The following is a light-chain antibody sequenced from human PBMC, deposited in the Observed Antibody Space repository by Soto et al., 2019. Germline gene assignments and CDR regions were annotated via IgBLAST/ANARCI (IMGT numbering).Light chain of an antibody. CDR1: QSISDW. CDR3: QQYNNLWT. Sequence: DIQMTQSPSTLSASVGDRVTITCRASQSISDWLAWYQQKPGKAPNLLIYKASSLESGVPSRFSGSGSGTEFTLTISSLQPDDFATDYCQQYNNLWTFGQGTKVDIK. CDR2: KAS. V-gene: IGKV1-5*03. J-gene: IGKJ1*01.